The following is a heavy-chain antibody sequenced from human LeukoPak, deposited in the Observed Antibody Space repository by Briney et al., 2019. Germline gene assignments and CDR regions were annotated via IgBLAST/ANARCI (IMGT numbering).Heavy chain of an antibody. J-gene: IGHJ4*02. V-gene: IGHV1-18*01. CDR2: ISAYNGNT. CDR1: GYTFTSYG. CDR3: ARDMTPVYCGGDCYQASDY. Sequence: ASVKVSCKASGYTFTSYGISWVRQAPGQGLERMGWISAYNGNTSYAQKFQGRVTMTRDTSTSTVYMELSSLRSEDTAVYYCARDMTPVYCGGDCYQASDYWGQGTLVTVSS. D-gene: IGHD2-21*02.